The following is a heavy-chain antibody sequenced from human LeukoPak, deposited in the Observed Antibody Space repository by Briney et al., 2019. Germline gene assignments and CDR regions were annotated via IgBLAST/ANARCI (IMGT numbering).Heavy chain of an antibody. D-gene: IGHD7-27*01. V-gene: IGHV1-69*13. J-gene: IGHJ5*02. Sequence: SVTVFCKASGGTFNSYALSWVRQAPGQGLEWMGGIIPIFGTANYAQKFQGRVTITADESTSTAYMELSSLRSEDTAVYYCASGANWGTSSSCGQGTLVTVSS. CDR2: IIPIFGTA. CDR3: ASGANWGTSSS. CDR1: GGTFNSYA.